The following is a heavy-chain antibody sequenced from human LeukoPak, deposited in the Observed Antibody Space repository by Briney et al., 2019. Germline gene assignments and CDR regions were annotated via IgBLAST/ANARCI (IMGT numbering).Heavy chain of an antibody. CDR1: GGSFSGYY. CDR3: ARDRGYYYYMGV. CDR2: INHSGST. V-gene: IGHV4-34*01. J-gene: IGHJ6*03. Sequence: SETLSLTCAVYGGSFSGYYWSWIRQPPGKGLEWIGEINHSGSTNYNPSLKSRVTISVDTSKNQFSLKLSSVTAADTAVYYCARDRGYYYYMGVWGKGTTVTVSS.